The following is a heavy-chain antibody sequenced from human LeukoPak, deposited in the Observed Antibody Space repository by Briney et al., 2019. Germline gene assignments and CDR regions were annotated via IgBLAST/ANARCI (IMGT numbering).Heavy chain of an antibody. CDR1: GGSISSSSYY. CDR3: ARPAEKGVRVGGVLPLDY. V-gene: IGHV4-39*01. CDR2: IYYSGST. J-gene: IGHJ4*02. Sequence: PSETLSLTCTVSGGSISSSSYYWGWIRQPPGKGLEWIGRIYYSGSTYYSPSLKSRVTISVDTSKNQFSLKLSSVTAADTAVFYWARPAEKGVRVGGVLPLDYWGQGTLVTVSS. D-gene: IGHD3-10*01.